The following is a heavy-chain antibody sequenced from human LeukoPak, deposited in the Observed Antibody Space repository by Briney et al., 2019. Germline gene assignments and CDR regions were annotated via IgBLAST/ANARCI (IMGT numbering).Heavy chain of an antibody. J-gene: IGHJ6*04. V-gene: IGHV3-48*03. CDR3: AELGITMIGGV. D-gene: IGHD3-10*02. CDR1: GFTFSSFE. Sequence: PGGSLRLSCAASGFTFSSFEMNWVRQAPGRGLEWLSHISTSGGTKYYADSVKGRFTISRDNAKNSLYLQMNSLRAEDTAVYYCAELGITMIGGVWGKGTTVTISS. CDR2: ISTSGGTK.